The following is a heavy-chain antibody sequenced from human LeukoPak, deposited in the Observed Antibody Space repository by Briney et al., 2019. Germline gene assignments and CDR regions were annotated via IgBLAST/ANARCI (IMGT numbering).Heavy chain of an antibody. CDR1: GGSISSYY. CDR3: ARHELQRYSYGPDWYFDL. V-gene: IGHV4-59*08. CDR2: IYYSGST. Sequence: PSETLSLTCTVSGGSISSYYWSWIRQPPGKGLEWIGYIYYSGSTNYNPSLKSRVTISVDTSKNQFSLKLSSVTAADTAVYYCARHELQRYSYGPDWYFDLWGRGTLVTVSS. J-gene: IGHJ2*01. D-gene: IGHD5-18*01.